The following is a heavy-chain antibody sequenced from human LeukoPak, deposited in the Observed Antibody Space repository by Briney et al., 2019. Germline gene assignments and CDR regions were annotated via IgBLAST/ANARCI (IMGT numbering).Heavy chain of an antibody. J-gene: IGHJ6*02. CDR3: ARDNGSSSSWLPDGMDV. V-gene: IGHV1-46*01. CDR1: GYTFTSYY. D-gene: IGHD6-6*01. Sequence: GASVKVSCKASGYTFTSYYMHWVRQAPGQGLEWMGIINPSGGSTSYAQKFQGRVTMTRDTSTSTVYMELSSLRSEDTAVYYCARDNGSSSSWLPDGMDVWGQGTTVTVSS. CDR2: INPSGGST.